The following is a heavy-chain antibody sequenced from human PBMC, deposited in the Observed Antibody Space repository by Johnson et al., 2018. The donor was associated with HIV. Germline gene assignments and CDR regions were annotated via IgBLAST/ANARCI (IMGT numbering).Heavy chain of an antibody. V-gene: IGHV3-66*01. J-gene: IGHJ3*02. D-gene: IGHD3-10*01. CDR3: ARGTITLIRGVIGFDI. CDR1: GFTVSSNY. CDR2: INSGGGT. Sequence: VQLMESGGGLVQPGGSLRLSCAASGFTVSSNYMTWVRQGPGKGLEWVSVINSGGGTYYADSVTGRFTISRDNSKNTLYLQMNSLRAEDTAVYYCARGTITLIRGVIGFDIWGQGTMVTVSS.